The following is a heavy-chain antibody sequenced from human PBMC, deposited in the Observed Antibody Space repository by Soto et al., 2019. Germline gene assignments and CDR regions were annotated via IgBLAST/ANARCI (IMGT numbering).Heavy chain of an antibody. Sequence: PGGSLRLSCAASGFTFSDYYMSWIRQAPGKGLEWVSYISSSGSTIYYADSVKGRFTISRGNAKNSLYLQMNSLRAEDTAVYYCARERYYDFWSGYYFDYWGQGTLVTVSS. CDR2: ISSSGSTI. J-gene: IGHJ4*02. D-gene: IGHD3-3*01. CDR1: GFTFSDYY. V-gene: IGHV3-11*01. CDR3: ARERYYDFWSGYYFDY.